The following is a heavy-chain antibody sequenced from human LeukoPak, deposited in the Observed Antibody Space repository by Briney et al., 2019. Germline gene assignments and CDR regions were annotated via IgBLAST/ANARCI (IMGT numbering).Heavy chain of an antibody. V-gene: IGHV4-30-2*03. CDR3: ATGGTYYYFDY. CDR2: IYHSGST. Sequence: SETLSLTCAVSGGSISSGGYSWSWIRQPPGKGLEWIGYIYHSGSTYYNPSLKSRVTISVDTSKNQFSLKLSSVTAADTAVYYCATGGTYYYFDYWGQGTLVTVSS. D-gene: IGHD1-26*01. J-gene: IGHJ4*02. CDR1: GGSISSGGYS.